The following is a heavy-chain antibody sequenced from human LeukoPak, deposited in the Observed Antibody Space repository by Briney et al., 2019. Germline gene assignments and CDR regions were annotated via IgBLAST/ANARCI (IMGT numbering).Heavy chain of an antibody. D-gene: IGHD6-13*01. CDR3: AREKGIGAAPIPFDY. CDR2: ISSSSSYI. V-gene: IGHV3-21*01. Sequence: KTGGSLRLSCAASGFTFSSYSMNWVRQAPGKGLEWVSSISSSSSYIYYADSVKGRFTISRDNAKNSLYLQMNSLRADDTAVYYCAREKGIGAAPIPFDYWGQGNLVTVSS. J-gene: IGHJ4*02. CDR1: GFTFSSYS.